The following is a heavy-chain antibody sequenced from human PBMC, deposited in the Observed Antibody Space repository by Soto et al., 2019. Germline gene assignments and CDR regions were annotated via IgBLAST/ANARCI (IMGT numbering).Heavy chain of an antibody. V-gene: IGHV2-5*02. Sequence: QITLKESGPTLVKPTQTLTLTCTFSGFSLSTSGVGVGWIRQPPGKALEWLALIYWDDDKRYSPSLKSRLTITKDTSKNQVVLTMTNMDPVDTATYYCARTNIVVVPAALSDAFDIWGQGTMVTVSS. J-gene: IGHJ3*02. CDR1: GFSLSTSGVG. D-gene: IGHD2-2*01. CDR2: IYWDDDK. CDR3: ARTNIVVVPAALSDAFDI.